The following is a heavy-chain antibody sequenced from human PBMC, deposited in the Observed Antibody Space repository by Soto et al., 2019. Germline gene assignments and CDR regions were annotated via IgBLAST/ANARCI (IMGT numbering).Heavy chain of an antibody. V-gene: IGHV4-31*03. Sequence: SETLSLTCTVSGGSISSGGYYWSWIRQHPGKGLEWIGYIYYSGSTYYNPSLKSRVTISVDTSKNQFSLKLSSATAADTAVYYCARGGGCSGGSCYSSLSWFDPWGQGTLVTSPQ. D-gene: IGHD2-15*01. CDR1: GGSISSGGYY. CDR3: ARGGGCSGGSCYSSLSWFDP. CDR2: IYYSGST. J-gene: IGHJ5*02.